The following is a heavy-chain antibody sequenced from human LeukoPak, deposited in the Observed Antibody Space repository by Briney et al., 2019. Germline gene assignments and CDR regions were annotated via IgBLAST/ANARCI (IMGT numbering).Heavy chain of an antibody. J-gene: IGHJ4*02. CDR1: GGTFSSYA. CDR2: IIPIFGTA. D-gene: IGHD4-17*01. Sequence: GASVKVSCKASGGTFSSYAISWVRQAPGQGLEWMGGIIPIFGTANYAQKFQGRVTITTDESTSTAYMELSSLRSEDTAVYYCARRTTSADYGDFYYFDYWGQGTLVTVSS. V-gene: IGHV1-69*05. CDR3: ARRTTSADYGDFYYFDY.